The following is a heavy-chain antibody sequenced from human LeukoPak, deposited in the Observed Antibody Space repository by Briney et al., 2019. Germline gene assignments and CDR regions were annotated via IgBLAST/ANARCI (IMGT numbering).Heavy chain of an antibody. CDR1: GFTVSSNY. Sequence: GGSLRLSCAASGFTVSSNYMSWVRQAPGKGLEWVSVIYSGGSTYYADSVKGRFTISRDNSKNTLYLQMNNLRVEDTAVYYCARENRYYYDSSGYYFGTFFDYWGQGTLVTVSS. V-gene: IGHV3-53*01. J-gene: IGHJ4*02. D-gene: IGHD3-22*01. CDR2: IYSGGST. CDR3: ARENRYYYDSSGYYFGTFFDY.